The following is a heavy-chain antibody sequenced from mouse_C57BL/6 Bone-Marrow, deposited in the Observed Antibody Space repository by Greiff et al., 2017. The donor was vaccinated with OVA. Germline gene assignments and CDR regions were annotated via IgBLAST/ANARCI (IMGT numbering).Heavy chain of an antibody. D-gene: IGHD1-1*01. J-gene: IGHJ3*01. V-gene: IGHV14-4*01. CDR1: GFNIKDDY. CDR3: TTDTTEAY. Sequence: VQLKESGAELVRPGASVKLSCTASGFNIKDDYMHWVKQRPEQGLEWIGWIDPENGDTEYASKFQGKATITADTSSNTAYLQLSSLTSEDTAVYYCTTDTTEAYWGQGTLVTVSA. CDR2: IDPENGDT.